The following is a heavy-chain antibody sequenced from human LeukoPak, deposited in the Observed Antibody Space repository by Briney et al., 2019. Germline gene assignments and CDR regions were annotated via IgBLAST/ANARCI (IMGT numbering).Heavy chain of an antibody. CDR3: ARHTRDFVDY. V-gene: IGHV5-51*01. D-gene: IGHD3-3*01. CDR1: GYSFTSYW. Sequence: GESLKISCKGSGYSFTSYWIGWVRQMPGKGLEWMGIIYPGDSDTRYSPSFQGQVTISADKSISTAYLQWSTLNASDTAIYYCARHTRDFVDYWGQGTLVTVSS. J-gene: IGHJ4*02. CDR2: IYPGDSDT.